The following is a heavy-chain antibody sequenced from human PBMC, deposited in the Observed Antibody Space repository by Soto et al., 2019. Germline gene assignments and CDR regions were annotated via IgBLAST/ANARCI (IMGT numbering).Heavy chain of an antibody. J-gene: IGHJ4*02. CDR2: IYSDGST. D-gene: IGHD1-26*01. Sequence: PGGSLRLSCAASGFTVKNNYMGWVRQAPGKGLEWVSVIYSDGSTYYADSVKGRFTIFRDNSKNTLYLQMNSLRAEDTAVYYCARAPSGNYYFDSWGQGTLVTVSS. CDR1: GFTVKNNY. V-gene: IGHV3-53*01. CDR3: ARAPSGNYYFDS.